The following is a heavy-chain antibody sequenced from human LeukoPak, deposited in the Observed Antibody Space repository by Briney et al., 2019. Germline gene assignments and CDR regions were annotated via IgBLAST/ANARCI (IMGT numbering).Heavy chain of an antibody. V-gene: IGHV3-48*04. D-gene: IGHD3-3*01. CDR1: GFTFSSYS. J-gene: IGHJ4*02. CDR2: ISSSSSTI. CDR3: ARPPYYDFWNGYYADY. Sequence: GGSLRLSCAASGFTFSSYSMNWVRQAPGKGLEWVSYISSSSSTIYYADSVKGRFTISRDNAKNSLYLQMNSLRAEDTAVYYCARPPYYDFWNGYYADYWGQGTLVSVSS.